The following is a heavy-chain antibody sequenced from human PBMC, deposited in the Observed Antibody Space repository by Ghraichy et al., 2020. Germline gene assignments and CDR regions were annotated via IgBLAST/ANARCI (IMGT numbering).Heavy chain of an antibody. V-gene: IGHV3-7*01. D-gene: IGHD4-17*01. CDR3: ARMNGDYAYGMDV. J-gene: IGHJ6*02. Sequence: SLNISCAASGFTFSSYWMSWVRQAPGKGLEWVVNIKQDGSEKYYVDSVKGRFTISRDNAKNSLYLQMNSLRAEDTAVYYCARMNGDYAYGMDVWGQGTTVTVSS. CDR2: IKQDGSEK. CDR1: GFTFSSYW.